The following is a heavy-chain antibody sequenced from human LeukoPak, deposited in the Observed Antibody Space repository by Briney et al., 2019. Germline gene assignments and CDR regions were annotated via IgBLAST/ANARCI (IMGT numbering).Heavy chain of an antibody. CDR2: IYHSGST. V-gene: IGHV4-39*07. CDR3: ARLPNKEYYDYVWGSYRSAFDY. CDR1: GGSISSSSYY. J-gene: IGHJ4*02. D-gene: IGHD3-16*02. Sequence: SETLSLTCTVSGGSISSSSYYWGWIRQPPGKGLEWIGSIYHSGSTYYNPSLKSRVTISVDTSKNQFSLKLSSVTAADTAVYYCARLPNKEYYDYVWGSYRSAFDYWGQGTLVTVSS.